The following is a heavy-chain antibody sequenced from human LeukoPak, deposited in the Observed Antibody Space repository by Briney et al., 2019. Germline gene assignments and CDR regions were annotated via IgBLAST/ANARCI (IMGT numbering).Heavy chain of an antibody. CDR2: ISGDGGST. D-gene: IGHD2-15*01. CDR1: GFTFDDYA. J-gene: IGHJ4*02. CDR3: AKDAGYCSGGSSFHPVGFFDY. Sequence: GGSQCLSCAASGFTFDDYAMHWDRQAPGKGLEWVSLISGDGGSTYYADSVKGRFTISRDNSKNSLYLQMNSLRTEDTALYYCAKDAGYCSGGSSFHPVGFFDYGDQGPLVTVSS. V-gene: IGHV3-43*02.